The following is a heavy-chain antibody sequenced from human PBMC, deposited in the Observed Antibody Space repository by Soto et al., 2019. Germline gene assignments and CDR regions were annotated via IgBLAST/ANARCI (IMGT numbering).Heavy chain of an antibody. CDR1: GGTFSSYT. Sequence: QVQLVQSGAEVKKPGSSVKVSCKASGGTFSSYTISWLRQAPGQGLEWMGRIIPILGIANYAQKFQGRVTITADKSTSTAYMELSSLRSEDTAVYYCAREPGEMSPFDPWGQGTLVTVSS. CDR2: IIPILGIA. J-gene: IGHJ5*02. CDR3: AREPGEMSPFDP. V-gene: IGHV1-69*08.